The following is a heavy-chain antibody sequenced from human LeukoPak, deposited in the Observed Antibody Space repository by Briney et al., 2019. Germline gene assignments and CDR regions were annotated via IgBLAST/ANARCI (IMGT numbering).Heavy chain of an antibody. Sequence: SQTLSLTCTVSGGSISSGSYYRSWIRQPAGKGLKWIGRIYTSGSTNYNPSLKSRVTISVDTSKNQFSLKLSSVTAADTAVYYCARVGGYCSSTSCEPNWFDPWGQGTLVTVSS. CDR2: IYTSGST. V-gene: IGHV4-61*02. CDR3: ARVGGYCSSTSCEPNWFDP. CDR1: GGSISSGSYY. J-gene: IGHJ5*02. D-gene: IGHD2-2*01.